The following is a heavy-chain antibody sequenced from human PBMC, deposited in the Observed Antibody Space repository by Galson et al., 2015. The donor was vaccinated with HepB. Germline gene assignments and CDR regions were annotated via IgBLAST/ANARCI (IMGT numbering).Heavy chain of an antibody. CDR3: ARGHIVSGSYYYFEH. CDR1: GGAFNAYY. CDR2: ITYSGST. V-gene: IGHV4-34*01. Sequence: SETLSLTCAVSGGAFNAYYWSWIRQSPGKGLEWLGEITYSGSTSHNPALQSRVTMQLDTTKKQFSLKLTSVTAADTAVYYCARGHIVSGSYYYFEHWGRGTVVSVSS. D-gene: IGHD1-26*01. J-gene: IGHJ4*02.